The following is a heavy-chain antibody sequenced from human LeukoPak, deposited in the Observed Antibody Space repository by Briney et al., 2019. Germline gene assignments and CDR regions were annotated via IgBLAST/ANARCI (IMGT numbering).Heavy chain of an antibody. Sequence: SETLSLTCTVSGGSISSYYWSWIRQPPGKGLEWLGYIYYSGSTNYNPSLKSRVTISVDTSKNQFSLKLSSVTAADTAVYYCARDNCSGGSCYSDYWGQGTLVTVSS. J-gene: IGHJ4*02. CDR3: ARDNCSGGSCYSDY. V-gene: IGHV4-59*01. CDR1: GGSISSYY. D-gene: IGHD2-15*01. CDR2: IYYSGST.